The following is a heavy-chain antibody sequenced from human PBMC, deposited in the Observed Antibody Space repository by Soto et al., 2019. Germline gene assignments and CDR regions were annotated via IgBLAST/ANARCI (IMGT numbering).Heavy chain of an antibody. D-gene: IGHD3-10*01. CDR2: MSFDGSYK. V-gene: IGHV3-30*03. J-gene: IGHJ6*02. CDR3: ARGRIRGGVYYGVEV. CDR1: GFSFSSYD. Sequence: QEQLVESGGGAVQPGRSLRLSCTASGFSFSSYDMHWVRQAPGEGLEWVSAMSFDGSYKHYADSVKGRFTISRDNSENTLYLQMNGLRPEDTAVYFCARGRIRGGVYYGVEVWGQGTTVTVS.